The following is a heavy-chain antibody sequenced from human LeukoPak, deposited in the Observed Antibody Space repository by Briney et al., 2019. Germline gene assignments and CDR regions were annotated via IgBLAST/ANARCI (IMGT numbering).Heavy chain of an antibody. D-gene: IGHD4-23*01. CDR1: GFTFSSSA. Sequence: GGSLRLSCAASGFTFSSSAMSWVRQAPGKGLEWVSAISNNGGYTYYADSVQGRFTISRDNSKSTLCLQMNSLRAEDTAVYYCARDNLRGNSGWYYFDYWGQGTLVTVSS. CDR2: ISNNGGYT. CDR3: ARDNLRGNSGWYYFDY. V-gene: IGHV3-23*01. J-gene: IGHJ4*02.